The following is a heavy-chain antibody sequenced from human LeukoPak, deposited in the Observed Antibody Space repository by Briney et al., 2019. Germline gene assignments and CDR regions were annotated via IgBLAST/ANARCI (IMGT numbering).Heavy chain of an antibody. J-gene: IGHJ6*02. CDR2: ISAYNGNT. D-gene: IGHD6-19*01. CDR1: GYTFTSYY. Sequence: ASVKVSCKASGYTFTSYYMHWVRQAPGQGLEWMGWISAYNGNTNYAQKLQGRVTMTTDTSTSTAYMELRSLRSDDTAVYYCARDGATVAGDYYYYGMDVWGQGTTVTVSS. V-gene: IGHV1-18*04. CDR3: ARDGATVAGDYYYYGMDV.